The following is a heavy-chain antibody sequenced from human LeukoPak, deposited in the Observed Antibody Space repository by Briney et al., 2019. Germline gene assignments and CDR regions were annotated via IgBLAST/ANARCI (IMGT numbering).Heavy chain of an antibody. J-gene: IGHJ3*02. CDR3: ARDRVTRPSDAFDI. CDR2: ISSSSSYI. Sequence: PGGSLRLSCAASGFTFSSYSMNWVRQAPGEGLEWVSSISSSSSYIYYADSVKGRFTISRDNAKNSLYLQMNSLRAEDTAVYYCARDRVTRPSDAFDIWGQGTMVIVSS. CDR1: GFTFSSYS. V-gene: IGHV3-21*01. D-gene: IGHD4-11*01.